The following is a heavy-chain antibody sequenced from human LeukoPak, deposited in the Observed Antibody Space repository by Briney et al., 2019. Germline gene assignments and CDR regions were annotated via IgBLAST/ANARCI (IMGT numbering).Heavy chain of an antibody. V-gene: IGHV3-23*01. CDR3: AKYMSSGY. CDR2: VSGSGDST. D-gene: IGHD6-19*01. J-gene: IGHJ4*02. Sequence: GGSLRLSCAASGFTFSNCAMSCVRQAPGKGLEWVSGVSGSGDSTYYADSVKGRFTISRDNSNNTLYLLMNSLRAEDTAVYFCAKYMSSGYWGQGTLVTVSS. CDR1: GFTFSNCA.